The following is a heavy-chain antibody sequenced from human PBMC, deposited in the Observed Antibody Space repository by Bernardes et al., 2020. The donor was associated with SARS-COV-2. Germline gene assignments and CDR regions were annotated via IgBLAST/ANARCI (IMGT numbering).Heavy chain of an antibody. CDR1: GYTFTDYY. J-gene: IGHJ6*02. Sequence: ASVKVSCKASGYTFTDYYMHWVRQAPGQGLEWMGWINPNSGGTNYAQKFQGRVTMIRDTSISTAYMELSSLRSDDTAVYFCARGLRFLESGMDVWGQGTTVT. CDR2: INPNSGGT. CDR3: ARGLRFLESGMDV. V-gene: IGHV1-2*02. D-gene: IGHD3-3*01.